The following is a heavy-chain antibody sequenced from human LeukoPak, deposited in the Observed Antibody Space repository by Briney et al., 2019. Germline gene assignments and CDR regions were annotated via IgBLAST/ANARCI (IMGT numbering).Heavy chain of an antibody. Sequence: GGSLRLSCATSGFTFSSYGMHWVRQAPGKGLEWVAVISYDGSNKYYADSVKGRFTISRDNSKNTLYLQMNSLRAEDTAVYYCAKIPCYYDSSGYYWGQGTLVTVSS. V-gene: IGHV3-30*18. J-gene: IGHJ4*02. D-gene: IGHD3-22*01. CDR1: GFTFSSYG. CDR3: AKIPCYYDSSGYY. CDR2: ISYDGSNK.